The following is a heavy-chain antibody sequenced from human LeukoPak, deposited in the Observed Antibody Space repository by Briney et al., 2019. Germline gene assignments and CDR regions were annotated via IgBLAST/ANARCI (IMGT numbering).Heavy chain of an antibody. Sequence: GGSLRLSCAASGFTFSNYWMHWVRQAPGKGLEWVSVIYSGGSTYYADSVKGRFTISRDNSKNTLYLQMNSLRAEDTAVYYCARAVGSGWSYFDYWSQGTLVTVSS. V-gene: IGHV3-66*01. CDR1: GFTFSNYW. CDR3: ARAVGSGWSYFDY. D-gene: IGHD6-19*01. CDR2: IYSGGST. J-gene: IGHJ4*02.